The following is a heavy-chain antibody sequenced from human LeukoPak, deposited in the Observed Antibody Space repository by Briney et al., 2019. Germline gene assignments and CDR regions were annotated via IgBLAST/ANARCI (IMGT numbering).Heavy chain of an antibody. V-gene: IGHV3-21*01. D-gene: IGHD3-3*01. CDR3: ARARFYDFWSGYPSYYYYYMDV. CDR2: ISSSSSYI. CDR1: GFTFSSYS. J-gene: IGHJ6*03. Sequence: PGGSLRLSCAASGFTFSSYSMNWVRQAPGKGLEWVSSISSSSSYIYYADSVKGRFTISRDNAKNSLYPQMNSLRAEDTAVYYCARARFYDFWSGYPSYYYYYMDVWGKGTTVTVSS.